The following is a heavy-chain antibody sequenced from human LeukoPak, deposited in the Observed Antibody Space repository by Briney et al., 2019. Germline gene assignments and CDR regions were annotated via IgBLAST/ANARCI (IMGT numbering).Heavy chain of an antibody. CDR1: GYTFTSYA. D-gene: IGHD2-21*02. CDR2: INAGNGNT. V-gene: IGHV1-3*01. J-gene: IGHJ5*02. CDR3: ARGYCGGGCYNDWFDP. Sequence: ASVKVSCKASGYTFTSYAMHWVRQAPGQRLEWMGWINAGNGNTKYSQKFQGRVTITRDTSASTAYMELSSLRSEDTAVYYCARGYCGGGCYNDWFDPWGQGTLVTVSS.